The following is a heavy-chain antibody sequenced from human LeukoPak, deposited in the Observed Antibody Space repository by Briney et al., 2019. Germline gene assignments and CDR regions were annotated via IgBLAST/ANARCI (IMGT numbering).Heavy chain of an antibody. CDR1: GFTFSNYW. V-gene: IGHV3-74*01. J-gene: IGHJ4*02. CDR2: INSDGSST. Sequence: GGSLRLSCAASGFTFSNYWMHWVRHAPGKGLVWVSRINSDGSSTTYAGSVKGRFTISRDNAKNTLYLQMNSLRAEDTAVYYCARGLSVSVTTPLGYWGQGTLVTVPS. D-gene: IGHD4-17*01. CDR3: ARGLSVSVTTPLGY.